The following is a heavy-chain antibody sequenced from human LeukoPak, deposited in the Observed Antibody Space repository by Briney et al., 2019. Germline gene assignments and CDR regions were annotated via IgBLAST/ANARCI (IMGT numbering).Heavy chain of an antibody. Sequence: GGSLRLSRAASGFTFSSYWMHWVRQAPGKGLVWVSRINSDGRSTSYADSVKGRFTISRDNSKNTLHLQMNSLRAEDTAVYYCARHSSGYYHYDYWGPGTPVTVAS. J-gene: IGHJ4*02. D-gene: IGHD3-22*01. V-gene: IGHV3-74*01. CDR1: GFTFSSYW. CDR2: INSDGRST. CDR3: ARHSSGYYHYDY.